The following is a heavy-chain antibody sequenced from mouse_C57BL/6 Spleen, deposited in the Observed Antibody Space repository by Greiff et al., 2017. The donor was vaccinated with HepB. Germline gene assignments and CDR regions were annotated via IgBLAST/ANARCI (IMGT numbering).Heavy chain of an antibody. CDR1: GYTFTSYW. Sequence: VQLQQPGAELVMPGASVKLSCKASGYTFTSYWMHWVKQRPGQGLEWIGEIDPSDSYTNYNQKFKGKSTLTVDKSSSTAYMQLSSLTSEDSAVYYCARGAIITTVVATPPYFDYWGQGTTLTVSS. V-gene: IGHV1-69*01. CDR2: IDPSDSYT. D-gene: IGHD1-1*01. CDR3: ARGAIITTVVATPPYFDY. J-gene: IGHJ2*01.